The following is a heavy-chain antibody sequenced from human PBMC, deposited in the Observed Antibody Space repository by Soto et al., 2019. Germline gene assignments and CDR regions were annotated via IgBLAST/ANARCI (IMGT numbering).Heavy chain of an antibody. CDR3: SYGANQYFDY. D-gene: IGHD4-17*01. J-gene: IGHJ4*02. CDR1: GLTLSDVW. V-gene: IGHV3-15*07. CDR2: IKSKTAGGTT. Sequence: EVQLVESGGGLVKPGGSLRLSCAVSGLTLSDVWMNWVRQXXGKGLEWVGRIKSKTAGGTTDYAAPVKGRFTISRDDSENTLFLHMNSLKTEDTAVYFCSYGANQYFDYWGQGALVTVSS.